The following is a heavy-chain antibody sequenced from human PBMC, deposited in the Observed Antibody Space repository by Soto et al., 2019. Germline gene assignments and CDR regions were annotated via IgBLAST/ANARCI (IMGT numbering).Heavy chain of an antibody. Sequence: PGGSLRLSCAASGFTFSSYAMSWVRQAPGKGLEWVSAISGSGGSTYYADSVKGRFTISRDNSKNTLYLQMNSLRAEDTAVYYCAKGPVLKKHIVVVIPFDIWGQGTMVTVSS. D-gene: IGHD2-21*01. J-gene: IGHJ3*02. CDR2: ISGSGGST. CDR3: AKGPVLKKHIVVVIPFDI. CDR1: GFTFSSYA. V-gene: IGHV3-23*01.